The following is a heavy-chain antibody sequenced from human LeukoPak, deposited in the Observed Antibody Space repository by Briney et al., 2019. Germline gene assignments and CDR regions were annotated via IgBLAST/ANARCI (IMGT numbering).Heavy chain of an antibody. CDR2: INHSGST. CDR3: ARVKDPGGYYYYYYMDI. V-gene: IGHV4-34*01. Sequence: SETLSLTCAVYGGSFSGHYWTWIRQPPGKGLEWIGEINHSGSTNYNPSLKSRVTISVDTAKNQFSLKVSSVTAADTAVYYCARVKDPGGYYYYYYMDIWGKGNTVTVSS. J-gene: IGHJ6*03. D-gene: IGHD3-16*01. CDR1: GGSFSGHY.